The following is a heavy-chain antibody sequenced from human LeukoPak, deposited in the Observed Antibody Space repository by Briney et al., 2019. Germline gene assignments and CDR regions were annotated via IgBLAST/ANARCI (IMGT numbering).Heavy chain of an antibody. Sequence: ASVKVSCKASGYTFTGYYMHWVRQAPGQGLEWMGWINPNGGGTNYAQKFQGRVTMTRDTSISTAYMELSRLRSDDTAVYYCAKERAGYTNPYYFDYWGQGTLVTVSS. J-gene: IGHJ4*02. CDR2: INPNGGGT. CDR3: AKERAGYTNPYYFDY. CDR1: GYTFTGYY. V-gene: IGHV1-2*02. D-gene: IGHD3-16*02.